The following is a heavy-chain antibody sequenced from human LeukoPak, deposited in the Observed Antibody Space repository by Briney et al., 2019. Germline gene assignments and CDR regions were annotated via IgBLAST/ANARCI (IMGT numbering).Heavy chain of an antibody. CDR2: IRSYSSYI. D-gene: IGHD2-21*01. J-gene: IGHJ6*03. CDR3: TRFAEVYYYVDV. CDR1: GFTLDNYN. V-gene: IGHV3-21*01. Sequence: PGGSLRPSCAASGFTLDNYNFNWVRQAPGKAPEWVASIRSYSSYIHYADSVKGRFTISRDDAKKSLYLQMNSLRAEDTAVYFCTRFAEVYYYVDVWGTGTTVIVSS.